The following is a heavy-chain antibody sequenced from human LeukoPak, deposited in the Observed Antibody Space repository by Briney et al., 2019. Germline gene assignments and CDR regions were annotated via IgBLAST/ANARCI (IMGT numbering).Heavy chain of an antibody. CDR1: GYTFTGYY. CDR3: ARVRLRFLEWLFAY. J-gene: IGHJ4*02. CDR2: INPNSGGT. Sequence: ASVKVSCKASGYTFTGYYMHGVRQAPGQGLEWMGWINPNSGGTNYAQKFQGRVTMTRDTSISTAYMELSRLRSDDTAVYYCARVRLRFLEWLFAYWGQGTLVTVSS. D-gene: IGHD3-3*01. V-gene: IGHV1-2*02.